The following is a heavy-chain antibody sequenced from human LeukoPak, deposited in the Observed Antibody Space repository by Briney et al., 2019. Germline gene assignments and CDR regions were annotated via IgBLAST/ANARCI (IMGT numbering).Heavy chain of an antibody. CDR3: ATLGYSGYDRYFDY. CDR2: IWYDGSNK. CDR1: GFTFGSYA. Sequence: GRSLRLSCAASGFTFGSYAMHWVRQAPGKGLEWVAVIWYDGSNKYYADSVKGRFTISRDNSKNTLYLQMNSLRAEDTAVYYCATLGYSGYDRYFDYWGQGTLVTVSS. J-gene: IGHJ4*02. D-gene: IGHD5-12*01. V-gene: IGHV3-33*08.